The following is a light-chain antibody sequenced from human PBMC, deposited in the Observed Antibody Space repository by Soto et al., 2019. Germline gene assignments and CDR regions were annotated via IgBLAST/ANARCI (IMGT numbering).Light chain of an antibody. V-gene: IGKV3-20*01. Sequence: EIVLTQSPGTLSLSPGERATLSCRASQSVTSNYLTWYQQKPGQAPRLLIYGVSSRATGIPDRFSGSGSGTDFTLTISRLEPEDFAVYYCQQYGSSPWTFGHGTKVEIK. CDR3: QQYGSSPWT. CDR1: QSVTSNY. J-gene: IGKJ1*01. CDR2: GVS.